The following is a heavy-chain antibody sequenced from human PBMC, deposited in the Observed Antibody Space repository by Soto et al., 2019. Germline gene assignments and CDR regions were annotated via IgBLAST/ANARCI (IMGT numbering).Heavy chain of an antibody. CDR2: IHYSRGT. CDR1: SGSISSGDDY. J-gene: IGHJ4*02. V-gene: IGHV4-30-4*01. CDR3: ARRTGLFTGGNSHLLCEY. Sequence: QVQLQESGPGLVKPAQTLSLTCTVSSGSISSGDDYWSWIRQPPGQGLEWIGYIHYSRGTYYSPSLKSRVTISVDTAKHQFSLKLSSVTAAHTAVYFCARRTGLFTGGNSHLLCEYGGQGRVVTVSS. D-gene: IGHD2-8*02.